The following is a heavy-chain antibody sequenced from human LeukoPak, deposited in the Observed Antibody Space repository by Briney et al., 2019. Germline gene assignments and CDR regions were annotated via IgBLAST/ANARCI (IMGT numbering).Heavy chain of an antibody. D-gene: IGHD3-10*01. CDR1: GFIFSNYW. Sequence: GGSLRLSCAASGFIFSNYWMTWVRQAPGKGLEWVANIKEDGSEKYYVDSVKGRFTISRDNAKNSLFLQMNSLRVEDTAVYYCSGGSRFVDYWGQGTLVTVPS. J-gene: IGHJ4*02. CDR3: SGGSRFVDY. CDR2: IKEDGSEK. V-gene: IGHV3-7*04.